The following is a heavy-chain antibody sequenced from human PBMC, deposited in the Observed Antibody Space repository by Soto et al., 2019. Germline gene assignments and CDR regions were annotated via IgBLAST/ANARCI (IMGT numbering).Heavy chain of an antibody. CDR1: GYTFTSYG. V-gene: IGHV1-18*01. CDR2: INSNNGNT. J-gene: IGHJ4*02. CDR3: ARDTPRLQTTGGIDY. Sequence: QVKLVQSGAEVKRPGASVKVSCKASGYTFTSYGISWVRQAPGQDLEWMGWINSNNGNTDYAQMLQVSLPMTTDTSTTTVYMELRSLRSDDTAVYFCARDTPRLQTTGGIDYWGQGTLVIVSS. D-gene: IGHD7-27*01.